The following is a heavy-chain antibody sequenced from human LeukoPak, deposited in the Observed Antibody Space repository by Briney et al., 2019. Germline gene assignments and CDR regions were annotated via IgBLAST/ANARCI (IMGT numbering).Heavy chain of an antibody. Sequence: SETLSLTCTVSGGSISSGDYYWSWIRQPPGKGLEWIAYMYYSGSTYYNPSLKSRVTISVDTSKNQFSLKLSSVTAADTAVYYCASPNSSSWYYFDYWGQGTLVTVSS. D-gene: IGHD6-13*01. CDR3: ASPNSSSWYYFDY. CDR1: GGSISSGDYY. CDR2: MYYSGST. J-gene: IGHJ4*02. V-gene: IGHV4-30-4*01.